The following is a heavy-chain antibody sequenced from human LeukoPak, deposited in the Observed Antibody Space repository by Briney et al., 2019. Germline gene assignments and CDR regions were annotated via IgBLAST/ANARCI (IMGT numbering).Heavy chain of an antibody. D-gene: IGHD1-26*01. J-gene: IGHJ4*02. V-gene: IGHV3-30*02. CDR1: GFTFSSYG. CDR2: IWYGGSNK. CDR3: AKGSRATTGGNFDY. Sequence: SGGSLRLSCAASGFTFSSYGMHWVRQAPGKGLEWVAVIWYGGSNKYYADSVKGRFTISRDNSKNTLYLQMNSLRAEDTAVYYCAKGSRATTGGNFDYWGQGTLVTVSS.